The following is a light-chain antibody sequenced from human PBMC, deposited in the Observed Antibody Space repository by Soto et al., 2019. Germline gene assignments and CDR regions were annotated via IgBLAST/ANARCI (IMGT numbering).Light chain of an antibody. J-gene: IGKJ1*01. V-gene: IGKV3-20*01. Sequence: EIVLTQSPGTLSLSPGERATLSCRASQSVSSSYLAWYQQKSGQAPRLLIYGASSRATGIPGRFSGSGSGTDFTLTISRLEPEDSAVYYCPQYGSSRTFGQGTKVEIK. CDR2: GAS. CDR3: PQYGSSRT. CDR1: QSVSSSY.